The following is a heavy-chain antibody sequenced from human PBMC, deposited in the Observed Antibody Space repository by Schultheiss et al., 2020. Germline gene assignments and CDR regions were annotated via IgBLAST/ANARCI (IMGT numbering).Heavy chain of an antibody. V-gene: IGHV3-30*18. D-gene: IGHD5-12*01. CDR3: VKDPGYSGYDLRAFDY. J-gene: IGHJ4*02. Sequence: SLKISCAASGFTFSDYYMSWVPQAPGKGLEWVAVIWYDGSNKYYADSVKGRFTISRDNSKNTLYLQMSSLRAEDTAVYYCVKDPGYSGYDLRAFDYWGQGTLVTVSS. CDR1: GFTFSDYY. CDR2: IWYDGSNK.